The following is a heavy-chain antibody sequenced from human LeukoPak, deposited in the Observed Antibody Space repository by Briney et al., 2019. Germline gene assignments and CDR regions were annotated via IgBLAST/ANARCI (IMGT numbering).Heavy chain of an antibody. V-gene: IGHV3-21*04. CDR3: AKDSASGYYYDGTFDY. CDR2: ISSSSSYI. Sequence: GGSLRLSCAASGFTFSSYSMNWVRQAPGKGLEWVSSISSSSSYIYYADSVKGRFTISRDNAKNSLYLQMDSLRAEDTAVYYCAKDSASGYYYDGTFDYWGQGTLVTVSS. J-gene: IGHJ4*02. D-gene: IGHD5-12*01. CDR1: GFTFSSYS.